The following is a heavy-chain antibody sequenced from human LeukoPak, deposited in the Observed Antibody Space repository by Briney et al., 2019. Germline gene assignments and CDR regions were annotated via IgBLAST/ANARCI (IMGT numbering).Heavy chain of an antibody. Sequence: PSETLSLTCTVSGGSISSSSYYWGWIRQPPGKGLEWIGSIYYSGSTYYNPSLKSRVTISVDTSKNQFSLKLSSVTAADTAVYYCARVRIAAAGTSIDPWGQGTLVTVSS. J-gene: IGHJ5*02. CDR1: GGSISSSSYY. V-gene: IGHV4-39*07. CDR2: IYYSGST. CDR3: ARVRIAAAGTSIDP. D-gene: IGHD6-13*01.